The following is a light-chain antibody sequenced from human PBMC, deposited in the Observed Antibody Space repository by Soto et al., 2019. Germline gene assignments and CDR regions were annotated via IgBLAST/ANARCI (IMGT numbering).Light chain of an antibody. CDR2: GAS. CDR3: QQSYRSPYT. J-gene: IGKJ2*01. V-gene: IGKV1-39*01. CDR1: QSINIY. Sequence: IQMTQSPSSLSASVGDSVTVTCRASQSINIYLNWYQQKPGKAPTLLIYGASSLQIGVLSRFTGGGSRTDFTLPISSLQPEDFATYYCQQSYRSPYTFGQGTKLEI.